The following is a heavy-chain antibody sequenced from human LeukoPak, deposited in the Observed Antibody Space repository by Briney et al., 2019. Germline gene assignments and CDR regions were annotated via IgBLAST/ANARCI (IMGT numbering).Heavy chain of an antibody. J-gene: IGHJ4*02. CDR1: GFTFGDYA. Sequence: TGRSLRLSCTASGFTFGDYAMSWVRQAPGKGLEWVANIKQDGSEKYYVDSVKGRFTISRDNAKNSLYLQMNSLRAEDTAVYYCARDDNWASDCWGQGTLVTVSS. D-gene: IGHD1-1*01. CDR3: ARDDNWASDC. CDR2: IKQDGSEK. V-gene: IGHV3-7*04.